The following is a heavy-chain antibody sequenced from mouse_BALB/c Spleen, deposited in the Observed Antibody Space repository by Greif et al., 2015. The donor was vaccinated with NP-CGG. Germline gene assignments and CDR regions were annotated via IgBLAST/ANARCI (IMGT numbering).Heavy chain of an antibody. Sequence: EVKLVESGAELVKPGASVRLSCTASGFNIKDTYMHWVKQRPEQGLEWIGRIDPANGNTKYDPKFQGKATIAADTSSNTAYLQLSSLTSEDTAVYYCARDYDWFAYWGQGTLVTVSA. CDR1: GFNIKDTY. D-gene: IGHD2-4*01. V-gene: IGHV14-3*02. J-gene: IGHJ3*01. CDR2: IDPANGNT. CDR3: ARDYDWFAY.